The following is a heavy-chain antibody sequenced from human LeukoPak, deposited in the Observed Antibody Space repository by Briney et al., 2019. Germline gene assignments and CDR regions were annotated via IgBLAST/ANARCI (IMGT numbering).Heavy chain of an antibody. J-gene: IGHJ5*02. V-gene: IGHV1-8*01. Sequence: GASVKVSCKASGYTFTSYDINWVRQATGQGLEWMGWMDPNSGNTGYAQKFQGRVTMTRNTSISTAYMELSSLRSEDTAVYYCARVYDVLLWFGELLPHHNWFDPWGQGTLVTVSS. CDR3: ARVYDVLLWFGELLPHHNWFDP. CDR1: GYTFTSYD. D-gene: IGHD3-10*01. CDR2: MDPNSGNT.